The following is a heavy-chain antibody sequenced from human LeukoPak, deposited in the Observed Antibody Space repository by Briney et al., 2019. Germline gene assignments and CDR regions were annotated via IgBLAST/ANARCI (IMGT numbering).Heavy chain of an antibody. J-gene: IGHJ4*02. CDR3: AKVAGNRMDY. V-gene: IGHV1-18*01. Sequence: ASVKVSCKTSVYNFATYGFCWVQQAPGDGLEWMGWISANTGKTSYAQKFQDRVTMTTDTSTTTAYMELRNLRLDDTAVYFCAKVAGNRMDYWGQGTLVTVPS. CDR2: ISANTGKT. D-gene: IGHD6-13*01. CDR1: VYNFATYG.